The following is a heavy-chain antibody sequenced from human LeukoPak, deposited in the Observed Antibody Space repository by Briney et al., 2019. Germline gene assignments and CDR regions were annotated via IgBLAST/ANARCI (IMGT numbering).Heavy chain of an antibody. CDR2: IKTKGEGGTT. Sequence: PGGSLRLSCTPSGFTFSNAGMNWVRQAPGKGLEWVGRIKTKGEGGTTDYAAPAKGRFTISRDDSKNALFLQMDSLKSDDTAMYYCTTEFKELGSFFYFYYMDVWGTGTTVTISS. D-gene: IGHD3-10*01. CDR3: TTEFKELGSFFYFYYMDV. CDR1: GFTFSNAG. V-gene: IGHV3-15*01. J-gene: IGHJ6*03.